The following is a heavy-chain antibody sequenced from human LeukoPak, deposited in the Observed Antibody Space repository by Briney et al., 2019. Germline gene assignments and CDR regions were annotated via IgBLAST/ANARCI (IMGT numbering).Heavy chain of an antibody. CDR2: LSYDGSNE. V-gene: IGHV3-30*03. CDR3: AGSWFYRDYFEY. J-gene: IGHJ4*02. Sequence: RSLRLSCAASGFPFSSYGMHRVRQAPGKGLEWVAVLSYDGSNEYYADSVKGRFTISRDNSKNTLYLQMNSLRVEGTAVYYCAGSWFYRDYFEYWGQGTLVTVSS. CDR1: GFPFSSYG. D-gene: IGHD3-10*01.